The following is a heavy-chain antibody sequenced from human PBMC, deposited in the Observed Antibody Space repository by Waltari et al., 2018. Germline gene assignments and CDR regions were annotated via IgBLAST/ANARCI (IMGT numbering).Heavy chain of an antibody. CDR2: IFSNDEK. CDR3: ARIVLGYCSSTSCYALDY. J-gene: IGHJ4*02. V-gene: IGHV2-26*01. Sequence: QVTLKESGPVLVKPTEPLTLTCTVSGFSLSNARMGVSWIRQPPGKALEWLAHIFSNDEKSYSTSLKSRLTISKDTSKSQVVLTMTNMDPVDTATYYCARIVLGYCSSTSCYALDYWGQGTLVTVSS. CDR1: GFSLSNARMG. D-gene: IGHD2-2*01.